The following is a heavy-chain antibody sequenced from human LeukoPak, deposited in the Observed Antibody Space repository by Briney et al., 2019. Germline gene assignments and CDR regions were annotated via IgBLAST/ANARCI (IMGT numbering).Heavy chain of an antibody. D-gene: IGHD3-22*01. CDR2: ISSSSSYI. Sequence: GGSLRLSCAASGFTFSSYSMNWVRQAPGKGLEWVSSISSSSSYIYYAGSVKGRFTISRDNAKNSLYLQMNSLRAEDTAVYYCARDSRYDSSGYYWFDPWGQGTLVTVSS. CDR1: GFTFSSYS. J-gene: IGHJ5*02. V-gene: IGHV3-21*01. CDR3: ARDSRYDSSGYYWFDP.